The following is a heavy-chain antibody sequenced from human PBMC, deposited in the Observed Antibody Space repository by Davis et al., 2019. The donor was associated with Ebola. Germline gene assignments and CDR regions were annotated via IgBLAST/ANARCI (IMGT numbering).Heavy chain of an antibody. CDR2: ISSSSSYT. J-gene: IGHJ4*02. CDR3: ARVSLGNQLLLMYYFDY. D-gene: IGHD2-2*01. CDR1: GIASTQSF. V-gene: IGHV3-11*06. Sequence: LSLTCNASGIASTQSFFRLICCENCQGQEWVSYISSSSSYTNYADSVKGRFTISRDNAKNSLYLQMNSLRAEDTAVYYCARVSLGNQLLLMYYFDYWGQRTLVTDSS.